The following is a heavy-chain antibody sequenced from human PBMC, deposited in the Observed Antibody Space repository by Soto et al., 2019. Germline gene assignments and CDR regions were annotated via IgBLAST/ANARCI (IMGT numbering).Heavy chain of an antibody. CDR2: IKQDGSEK. V-gene: IGHV3-7*01. CDR3: ARNRGDSSGYSRPPFYYSDLDV. CDR1: GLTFSDHW. J-gene: IGHJ6*02. D-gene: IGHD3-22*01. Sequence: GGSLRLSCASSGLTFSDHWVNLVRQAPGKGLEWVANIKQDGSEKYYVDSVKGRFTISRDNAKKSLYLEMNSLRAEDTAVYYCARNRGDSSGYSRPPFYYSDLDVWGQGTTVTVSS.